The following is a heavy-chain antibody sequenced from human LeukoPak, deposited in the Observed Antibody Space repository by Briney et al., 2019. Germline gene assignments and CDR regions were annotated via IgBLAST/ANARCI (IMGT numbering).Heavy chain of an antibody. V-gene: IGHV4-4*02. CDR1: GVSISSNNW. Sequence: SETLSLTCAVSGVSISSNNWWSWVRQPPGKGLEWIGEIYHSGSTNYNPSLKSRVTISVDTSKNQLSLKLRSVTAADTAVYYCARDYGDLYYYFDYWGQGTLVTVSS. CDR3: ARDYGDLYYYFDY. J-gene: IGHJ4*02. CDR2: IYHSGST. D-gene: IGHD4-17*01.